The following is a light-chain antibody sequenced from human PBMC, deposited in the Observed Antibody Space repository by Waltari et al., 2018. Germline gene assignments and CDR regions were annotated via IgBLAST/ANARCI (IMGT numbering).Light chain of an antibody. V-gene: IGLV1-44*01. Sequence: QSILVQPPSASGTPGQRVTLFCSGSNSNTGTNNGNWYQQLPGTAPKLLIYNNNLRPSGVPDRFSGSRSGTSASLAISGLQSEDEAEYHCSAWDDSLVGPAFGGGTNLTVL. CDR2: NNN. CDR1: NSNTGTNN. J-gene: IGLJ2*01. CDR3: SAWDDSLVGPA.